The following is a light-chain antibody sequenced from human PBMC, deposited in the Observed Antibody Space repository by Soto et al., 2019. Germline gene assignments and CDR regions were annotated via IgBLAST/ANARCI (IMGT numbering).Light chain of an antibody. CDR1: RGISSY. V-gene: IGKV1-9*01. CDR3: QQLNSYLIT. CDR2: ASS. Sequence: DIQLTQSPSFLSASVGDRVTITCRASRGISSYLAWYQQKPGKAPKLLIYASSTLHTGVPSRFRGSGSGTEFTLTIRSLQPEDFATYYCQQLNSYLITFGQGTRLEIK. J-gene: IGKJ5*01.